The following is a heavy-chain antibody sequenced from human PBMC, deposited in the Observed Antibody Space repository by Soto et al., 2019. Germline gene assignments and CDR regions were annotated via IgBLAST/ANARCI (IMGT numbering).Heavy chain of an antibody. CDR2: IYPGDSDT. CDR1: GYSFTSYW. V-gene: IGHV5-51*01. D-gene: IGHD6-13*01. CDR3: ARLDSSSPGGRRFAYYYYGMDV. J-gene: IGHJ6*02. Sequence: GGSLKISCKGSGYSFTSYWICWVRQMPGKGLGWMGIIYPGDSDTRYSPSFQGQVTISADKSISTAYLQWSSLKASDTAMYYCARLDSSSPGGRRFAYYYYGMDVWGQGTTVTVSS.